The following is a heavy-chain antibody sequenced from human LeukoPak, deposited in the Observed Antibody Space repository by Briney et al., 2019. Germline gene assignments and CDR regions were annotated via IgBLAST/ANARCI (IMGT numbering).Heavy chain of an antibody. D-gene: IGHD5-12*01. V-gene: IGHV4-59*01. CDR3: ASGRLRIYY. J-gene: IGHJ4*02. Sequence: SETLSLTCTVSGGSISSYYWSWIRQPPGKGLEWIGYIYYSGSTNYNPSLKSRVTISIDTSKNQFSLKLSSVTAADTAVYYCASGRLRIYYWGQGTLVTVSS. CDR1: GGSISSYY. CDR2: IYYSGST.